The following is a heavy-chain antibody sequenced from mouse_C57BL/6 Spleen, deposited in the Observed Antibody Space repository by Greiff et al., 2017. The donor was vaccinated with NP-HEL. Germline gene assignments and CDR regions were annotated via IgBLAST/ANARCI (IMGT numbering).Heavy chain of an antibody. CDR2: ISSGGDYI. CDR1: GFTFSSYA. CDR3: TREGVQTGDYFDY. V-gene: IGHV5-9-1*02. Sequence: DVMLVESGEGLVKPGGSLKLSCAASGFTFSSYAMSWVRQTPEKRLEWVAYISSGGDYIYYADTVKGRFTISRDNARNTLYLQMSSLKSEDTAMYYCTREGVQTGDYFDYWGQGTTLTVSS. J-gene: IGHJ2*01.